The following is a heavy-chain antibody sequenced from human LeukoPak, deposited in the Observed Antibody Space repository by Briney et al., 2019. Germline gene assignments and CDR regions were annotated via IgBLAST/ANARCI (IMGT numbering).Heavy chain of an antibody. CDR3: ARVLIDSSGWYHFDS. CDR1: GGSISGYY. V-gene: IGHV4-59*01. D-gene: IGHD6-19*01. CDR2: IQYNGNT. Sequence: SETLSLTCTVSGGSISGYYWSWIRQPPGKGLEWIGLIQYNGNTKYNPSLKGRITISVDTSNNDFSLNVRSVTAADTAVYYCARVLIDSSGWYHFDSWGQGTLVTVSS. J-gene: IGHJ4*02.